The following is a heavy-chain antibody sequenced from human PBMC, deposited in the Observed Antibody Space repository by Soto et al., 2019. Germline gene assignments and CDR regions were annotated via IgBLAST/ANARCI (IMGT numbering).Heavy chain of an antibody. CDR2: IYYSGST. V-gene: IGHV4-30-4*01. D-gene: IGHD3-9*01. J-gene: IGHJ4*02. CDR3: ARGVSTYYDILTGYPIPPTFDY. Sequence: SETLSLTCTVSGGSISSGDYYWSWIRQPPGKGLEWIGYIYYSGSTYYNPSLKSRVTISVDTSKNQFSLKLSSVTAADTAVYYCARGVSTYYDILTGYPIPPTFDYWGQGTLVTVSS. CDR1: GGSISSGDYY.